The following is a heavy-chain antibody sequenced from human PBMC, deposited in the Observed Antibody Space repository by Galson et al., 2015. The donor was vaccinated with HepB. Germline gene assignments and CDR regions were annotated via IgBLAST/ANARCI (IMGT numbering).Heavy chain of an antibody. Sequence: SVKVSCKASGFSFHSYDVNWVRQAPGQGLEWMGWISGHNANTDYAQKFRDRVTMTTDTSTSTAYMELRSLKSDDTAVYYCARGSYYYGSGSYTTHYYNMDVCGKGTTVTVSS. CDR2: ISGHNANT. CDR1: GFSFHSYD. CDR3: ARGSYYYGSGSYTTHYYNMDV. V-gene: IGHV1-18*01. J-gene: IGHJ6*03. D-gene: IGHD3-10*01.